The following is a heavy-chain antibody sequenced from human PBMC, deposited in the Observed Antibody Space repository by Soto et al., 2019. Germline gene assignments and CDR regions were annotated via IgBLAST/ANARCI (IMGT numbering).Heavy chain of an antibody. CDR3: AEAAYKSAAATWFDA. J-gene: IGHJ5*02. CDR1: VFTLSAYS. CDR2: IGSTGSVT. Sequence: PGWCLRLSGAAGVFTLSAYSMNWVRQAPGKGLEWVSFIGSTGSVTHYADSVMGRSTISRDNSKNTLYLQMNSLRAEDTAVYYCAEAAYKSAAATWFDALGQHNLLTISS. V-gene: IGHV3-48*01. D-gene: IGHD2-21*01.